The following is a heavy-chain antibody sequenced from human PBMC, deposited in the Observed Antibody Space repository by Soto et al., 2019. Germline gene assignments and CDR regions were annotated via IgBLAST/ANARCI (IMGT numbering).Heavy chain of an antibody. CDR2: ISAHNDNT. D-gene: IGHD1-1*01. V-gene: IGHV1-18*01. J-gene: IGHJ4*02. Sequence: QVNLVQSGAEVRKPGASVKVSCKGSGYTFTSYGIAWVRQAPGQGLEGMGWISAHNDNTNYAQKVQGRVTVTRETSTSTAYMELRNLRSDDTAVYYCARGRYGDYWGQGALVTVSS. CDR1: GYTFTSYG. CDR3: ARGRYGDY.